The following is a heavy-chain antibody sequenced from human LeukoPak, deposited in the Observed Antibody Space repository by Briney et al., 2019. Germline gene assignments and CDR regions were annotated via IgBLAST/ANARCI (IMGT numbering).Heavy chain of an antibody. V-gene: IGHV3-64*01. D-gene: IGHD6-19*01. CDR1: GYIFSSYA. Sequence: GVSLRLFCAPSGYIFSSYAMHWVRQAPGGGLEDVSAIISNGSSTYYANSVKGRFTISRDNSKNKLYLQMGSLRADDMAVYYCARVFGGGWSQDFDYWGQGTLVTVSS. CDR2: IISNGSST. J-gene: IGHJ4*02. CDR3: ARVFGGGWSQDFDY.